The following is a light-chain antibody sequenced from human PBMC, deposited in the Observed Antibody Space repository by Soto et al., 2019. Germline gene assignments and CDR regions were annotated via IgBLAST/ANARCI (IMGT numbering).Light chain of an antibody. CDR3: SSHTSTNTWV. V-gene: IGLV2-14*01. CDR2: EVT. CDR1: SSDVGRYNY. J-gene: IGLJ3*02. Sequence: SALTQPASVSGSPGQSITLSCTGTSSDVGRYNYVSWYQQHPGKAPKLVIFEVTYRPSGISDRFSGSKSGNTASLTISGLQAEDEADYYCSSHTSTNTWVFGGGTKLTVL.